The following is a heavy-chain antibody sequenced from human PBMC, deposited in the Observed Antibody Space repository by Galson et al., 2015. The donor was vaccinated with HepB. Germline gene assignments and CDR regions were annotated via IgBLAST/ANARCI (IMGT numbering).Heavy chain of an antibody. Sequence: SLRLSCAASGFTFTTYAMHWVRQAPGKGLEWVAIISHDGNNKYYADSVKGRFTISRDNSKNTLYPQMNSLRAEDTAVYYCARDIHDPAHYDIWSGYFGKDFWGQGTLVTVSS. V-gene: IGHV3-30-3*01. D-gene: IGHD3-3*01. CDR1: GFTFTTYA. J-gene: IGHJ4*02. CDR3: ARDIHDPAHYDIWSGYFGKDF. CDR2: ISHDGNNK.